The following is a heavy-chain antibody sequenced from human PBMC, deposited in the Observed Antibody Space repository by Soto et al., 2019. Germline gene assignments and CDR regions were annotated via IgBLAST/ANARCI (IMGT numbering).Heavy chain of an antibody. D-gene: IGHD1-7*01. CDR3: ARELIDWNYSGPRMGYGMDV. CDR1: GDSVSSNSAA. Sequence: QSQTLSLTCAISGDSVSSNSAAWNWIRQSPSRGLEWLGRTYYRSKWYNDYAVSVKSRITINPDTSKNQFSLQLNSVTPEDTAVYYCARELIDWNYSGPRMGYGMDVWGQGTTVTVSS. J-gene: IGHJ6*02. CDR2: TYYRSKWYN. V-gene: IGHV6-1*01.